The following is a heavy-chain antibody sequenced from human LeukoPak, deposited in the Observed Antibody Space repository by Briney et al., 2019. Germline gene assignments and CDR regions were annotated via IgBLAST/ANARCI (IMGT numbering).Heavy chain of an antibody. CDR1: GFTFSSYS. CDR3: ARDYGSSTSCYTD. Sequence: GGSLRLSCAASGFTFSSYSTNWVRQAPGKGLEWVSSISSSSSYIYYADSVKGRFAISRDNAKNSLYLQMNSLRAEDTAVYYCARDYGSSTSCYTDWGQGTLVTVSS. CDR2: ISSSSSYI. J-gene: IGHJ4*02. D-gene: IGHD2-2*02. V-gene: IGHV3-21*01.